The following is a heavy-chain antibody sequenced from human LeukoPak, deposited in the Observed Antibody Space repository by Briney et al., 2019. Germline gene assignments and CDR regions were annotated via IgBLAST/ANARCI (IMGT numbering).Heavy chain of an antibody. Sequence: GGSLRLSCAASGFTFSNYWMIWVRQAPGKGLEWVGNIKQDGSEKRYADSVRGRFSISRDNAQTSLYLQMNSLRAEDTAVYYYARASDPWLQLTWGQGTLVTVSS. J-gene: IGHJ5*02. D-gene: IGHD5-24*01. CDR2: IKQDGSEK. CDR1: GFTFSNYW. V-gene: IGHV3-7*05. CDR3: ARASDPWLQLT.